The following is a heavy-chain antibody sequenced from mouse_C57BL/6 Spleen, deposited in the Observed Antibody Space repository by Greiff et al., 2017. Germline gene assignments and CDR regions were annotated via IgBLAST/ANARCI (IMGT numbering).Heavy chain of an antibody. V-gene: IGHV5-4*03. Sequence: DVMLVESGGGLVKPGGSLKLSCAASGFTFSSYAMSWVRQTPEKRLEWVATISDGGSYTYYPDNVKGRFTISRDNAKNNLYLQMSHLKSEDTAMYYCARGGTTVVHYYAMDYWGQGTSVTVSS. CDR3: ARGGTTVVHYYAMDY. D-gene: IGHD1-1*01. CDR1: GFTFSSYA. CDR2: ISDGGSYT. J-gene: IGHJ4*01.